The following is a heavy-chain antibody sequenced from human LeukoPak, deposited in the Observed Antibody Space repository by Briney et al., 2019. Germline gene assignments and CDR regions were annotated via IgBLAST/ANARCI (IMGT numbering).Heavy chain of an antibody. CDR2: IYHSGST. D-gene: IGHD6-13*01. CDR1: GGSISSSNW. Sequence: SETLSLTCAVSGGSISSSNWWSWVRQPPGKGLEWIGEIYHSGSTNYNPSLKSRVTISVDKSKNQFSLKLSSVTAADTAVYYCARGVAAALGVGIDYWGQGTLVTVSS. J-gene: IGHJ4*02. CDR3: ARGVAAALGVGIDY. V-gene: IGHV4-4*02.